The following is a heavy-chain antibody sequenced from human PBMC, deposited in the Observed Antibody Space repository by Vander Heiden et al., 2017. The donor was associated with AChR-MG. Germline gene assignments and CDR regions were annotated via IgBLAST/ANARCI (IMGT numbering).Heavy chain of an antibody. CDR3: ARDYQVLQRWRINWYFDL. Sequence: EVQLVESGGGLVQPGGSLRLSCAASGFTFSSYSMNWVRQAPGKGLEWVSYISSSSSTIYYADSVKGRVTISRDNAKNSLYRQMNSLRDEETAVYYCARDYQVLQRWRINWYFDLWGRGTLVTVSS. D-gene: IGHD5-18*01. CDR2: ISSSSSTI. CDR1: GFTFSSYS. J-gene: IGHJ2*01. V-gene: IGHV3-48*02.